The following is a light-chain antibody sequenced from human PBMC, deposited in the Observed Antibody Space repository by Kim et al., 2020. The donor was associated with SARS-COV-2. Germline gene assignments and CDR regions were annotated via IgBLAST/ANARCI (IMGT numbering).Light chain of an antibody. CDR2: DVS. Sequence: QSALTQPASVSGSPGQSITISCTGTSSDVGGYNYVSWYQQHPGKAPKLMIYDVSKRPSGVSNRFSGSKSGNTASLTISGLQAEDEADYYCSSYASNSPEVFGRGTKLTVL. CDR3: SSYASNSPEV. CDR1: SSDVGGYNY. J-gene: IGLJ2*01. V-gene: IGLV2-14*01.